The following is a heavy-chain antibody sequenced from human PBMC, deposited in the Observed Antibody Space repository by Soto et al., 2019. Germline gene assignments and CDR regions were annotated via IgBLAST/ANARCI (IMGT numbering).Heavy chain of an antibody. Sequence: GGSLRLSCAASGFTFSSYGMHWVRQAPGKGLEWVAVMWYDGSNKYYADSVKGRFTISRDNSKNALYLQMNSLRAEDRAVYYYARVLEGSWYLDYWGQGTLVTVSS. J-gene: IGHJ4*02. CDR1: GFTFSSYG. CDR3: ARVLEGSWYLDY. V-gene: IGHV3-33*01. CDR2: MWYDGSNK. D-gene: IGHD6-13*01.